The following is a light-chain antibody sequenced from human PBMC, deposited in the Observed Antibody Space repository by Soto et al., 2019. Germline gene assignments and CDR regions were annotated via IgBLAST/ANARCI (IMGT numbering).Light chain of an antibody. Sequence: QSALTQPRSVSGSPGQSVTISCTGTSSVVGGYNYVSWYQQHPGKAPKLMIYDVSKRPSGVPDRFSGSKSGNTASLTISGLQAEDEADYYCCSYAGSYTPVVFGGGTKLTVL. CDR2: DVS. J-gene: IGLJ2*01. CDR1: SSVVGGYNY. CDR3: CSYAGSYTPVV. V-gene: IGLV2-11*01.